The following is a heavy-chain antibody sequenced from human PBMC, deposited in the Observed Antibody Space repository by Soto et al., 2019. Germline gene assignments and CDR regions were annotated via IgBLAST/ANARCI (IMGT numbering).Heavy chain of an antibody. CDR3: TREYHNSSCYDY. D-gene: IGHD6-13*01. J-gene: IGHJ4*02. CDR1: GGSVSSGSYY. Sequence: QVQLQESGPGLVKPSETLSLTCTVSGGSVSSGSYYWSWIRQPPGKGLEWIGYIYYSGTTNYNPSLKSRVTISVDTSKNQFSLKLSSVTAADTAVYYCTREYHNSSCYDYWGQGTLVTVSS. V-gene: IGHV4-61*01. CDR2: IYYSGTT.